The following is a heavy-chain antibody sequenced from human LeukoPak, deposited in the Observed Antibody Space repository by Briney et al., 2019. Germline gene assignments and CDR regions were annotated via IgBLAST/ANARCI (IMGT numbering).Heavy chain of an antibody. CDR1: GGTFSSYT. V-gene: IGHV1-69*02. Sequence: SVKVSCKASGGTFSSYTISWVRQAPGQGLEWVGRIIPILGIANYAQKFQGRVTITADKSTSTAYMELSSLRSEDTAVYYCARVGLGYFDYWGQGTLVTVSS. J-gene: IGHJ4*02. D-gene: IGHD6-19*01. CDR3: ARVGLGYFDY. CDR2: IIPILGIA.